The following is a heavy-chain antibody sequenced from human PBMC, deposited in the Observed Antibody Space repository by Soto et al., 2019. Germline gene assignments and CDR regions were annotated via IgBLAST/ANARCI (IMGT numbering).Heavy chain of an antibody. J-gene: IGHJ4*02. CDR1: GGSFSGYY. D-gene: IGHD1-26*01. CDR3: ARERVGGIDY. Sequence: LSLTCAVYGGSFSGYYWSWIRQPPGKGLEWIGEINHSGSTNYNPSLKSRVTISVDTSKNQFSLKLSSVTAADTAVYYCARERVGGIDYWGQGTLVTVSS. CDR2: INHSGST. V-gene: IGHV4-34*01.